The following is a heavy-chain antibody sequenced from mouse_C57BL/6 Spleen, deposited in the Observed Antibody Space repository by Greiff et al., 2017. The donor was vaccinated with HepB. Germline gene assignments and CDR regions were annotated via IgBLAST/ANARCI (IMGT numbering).Heavy chain of an antibody. D-gene: IGHD1-1*01. V-gene: IGHV14-3*01. CDR2: IDPANGNT. CDR3: ALYGSSPYYFDY. Sequence: EVQLVESVAELVRPGASVKLSSTASGFNIKNTYMHWVKQRPEQGLEWIGRIDPANGNTKYAPKFQGKATITADTSSNTAYLQLSSLTSEDTAIYYCALYGSSPYYFDYWGQGTTLTVSS. CDR1: GFNIKNTY. J-gene: IGHJ2*01.